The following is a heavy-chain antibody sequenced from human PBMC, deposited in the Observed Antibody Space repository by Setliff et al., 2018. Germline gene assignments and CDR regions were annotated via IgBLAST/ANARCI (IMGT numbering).Heavy chain of an antibody. CDR1: GGSISGSNW. Sequence: SETLSLTCAVSGGSISGSNWWSWVRQPPGRGLEWIGEIHHGGSTNYNPSLKSRVTISIDTSKDQFSLKLISMTAADTAVYYCARGRNIAARLLDSWGQGT. J-gene: IGHJ4*02. V-gene: IGHV4-4*02. D-gene: IGHD6-6*01. CDR3: ARGRNIAARLLDS. CDR2: IHHGGST.